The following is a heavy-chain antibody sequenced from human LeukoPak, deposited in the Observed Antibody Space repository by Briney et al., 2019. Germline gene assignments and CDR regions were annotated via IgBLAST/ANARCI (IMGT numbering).Heavy chain of an antibody. Sequence: GASVKVSRKASGGTFSSYAISWVRQAPGQGLEWMGGIIPIFGTANYAQKFQGRVTITTDESTSTAYMELSSLRSEDTAVYYCARDMGNSNAFDIWGQGTMVTVSS. CDR3: ARDMGNSNAFDI. D-gene: IGHD4-23*01. J-gene: IGHJ3*02. CDR2: IIPIFGTA. CDR1: GGTFSSYA. V-gene: IGHV1-69*05.